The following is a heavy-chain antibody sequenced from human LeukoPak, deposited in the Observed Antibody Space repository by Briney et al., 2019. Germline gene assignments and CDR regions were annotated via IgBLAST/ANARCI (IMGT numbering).Heavy chain of an antibody. CDR2: INHSGST. D-gene: IGHD6-13*01. V-gene: IGHV4-34*01. CDR1: GGSFSGYY. J-gene: IGHJ5*02. Sequence: SETLSLTCAVYGGSFSGYYWSWLRQPPGKGLEWIGEINHSGSTNYNPSLESRVTISVDTSKNQFSLKLSSVTAADTAVYYCARGRARGYSTVGWFDPWGQGTLVTVSS. CDR3: ARGRARGYSTVGWFDP.